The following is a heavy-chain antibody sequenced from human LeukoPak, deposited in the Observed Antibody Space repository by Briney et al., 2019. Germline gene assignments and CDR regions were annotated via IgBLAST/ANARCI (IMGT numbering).Heavy chain of an antibody. CDR3: AKDAGHRDLIPSDFFDY. D-gene: IGHD2-2*02. J-gene: IGHJ4*02. CDR1: GFVFSDYG. Sequence: PGRSLRLSCAASGFVFSDYGMPWVRQAPGKGLEWVAGTWYDDSNKYYGDSVKGRFTISRDNSKDTLYLQMNSLRAEDTAVYYCAKDAGHRDLIPSDFFDYWGQGTLVTVSS. CDR2: TWYDDSNK. V-gene: IGHV3-33*06.